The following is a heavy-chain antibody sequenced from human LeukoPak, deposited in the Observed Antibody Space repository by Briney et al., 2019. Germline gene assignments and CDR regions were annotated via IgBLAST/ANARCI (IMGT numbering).Heavy chain of an antibody. CDR2: ISASGGST. D-gene: IGHD1-26*01. J-gene: IGHJ4*02. CDR1: GFTFSSSA. Sequence: PGGSLRLSCAASGFTFSSSAMSWVRQVPGKGLEWVSGISASGGSTSYADSVRGRFTISRDNSKNTLYLQMNSLRAEDTALYFCAKKAQYNGNYPLDYWGQGTLVTVSS. V-gene: IGHV3-23*01. CDR3: AKKAQYNGNYPLDY.